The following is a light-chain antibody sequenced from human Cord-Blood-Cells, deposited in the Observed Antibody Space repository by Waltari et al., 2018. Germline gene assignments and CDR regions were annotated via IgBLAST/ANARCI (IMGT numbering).Light chain of an antibody. J-gene: IGLJ2*01. CDR2: DVS. V-gene: IGLV2-11*01. CDR3: CSYAGSYTFR. CDR1: SSDVGGYNY. Sequence: QSALTQPRSVSGSPGQSVTISCTGTSSDVGGYNYVSWYQQHPGKAPKLMIYDVSKRPSGLPDRFAGSKSGNTASLTISGLQAEDEADYYCCSYAGSYTFRFGGVTKLTVL.